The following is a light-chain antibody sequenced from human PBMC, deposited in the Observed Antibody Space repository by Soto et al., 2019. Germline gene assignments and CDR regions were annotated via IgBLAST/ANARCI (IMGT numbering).Light chain of an antibody. CDR2: KAS. CDR1: QSVSWW. V-gene: IGKV1-5*03. Sequence: DIQMTQSPSTLSASVGDRVTITCRASQSVSWWLAWYQQKPGKAPKLLIYKASSLESGVPSRFSGSGYGTEFPLTISSLQPDDVATYYCQQYNTYWTFGQGTRVEIK. CDR3: QQYNTYWT. J-gene: IGKJ1*01.